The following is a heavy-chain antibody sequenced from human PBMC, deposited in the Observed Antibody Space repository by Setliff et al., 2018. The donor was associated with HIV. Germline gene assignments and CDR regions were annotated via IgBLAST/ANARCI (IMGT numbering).Heavy chain of an antibody. CDR2: VDYSGST. Sequence: SETLSLTCSVSGGSISSGAYYWEWIRQPPGKGLERIGGVDYSGSTNYNPSLKSRVTISVDTSKNQFSLKLSSVTAADTAVYYCASSSGSLYYMDVWGKGTTVTVSS. J-gene: IGHJ6*03. CDR1: GGSISSGAYY. D-gene: IGHD1-26*01. V-gene: IGHV4-39*07. CDR3: ASSSGSLYYMDV.